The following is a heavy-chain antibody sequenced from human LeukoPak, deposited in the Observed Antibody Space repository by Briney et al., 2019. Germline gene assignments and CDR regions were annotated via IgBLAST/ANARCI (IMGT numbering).Heavy chain of an antibody. CDR1: GFTFSSYS. J-gene: IGHJ4*02. V-gene: IGHV3-23*01. CDR3: AKDRSFVGATLDY. CDR2: ISGSGGST. D-gene: IGHD1-26*01. Sequence: PGGSLRLSCAASGFTFSSYSMNWVRQAPGKGLEWVSAISGSGGSTYYADSVKGRFTISRDNSKNTLYLQMNSLRAEDTAVYYCAKDRSFVGATLDYWGQGTLVTVSS.